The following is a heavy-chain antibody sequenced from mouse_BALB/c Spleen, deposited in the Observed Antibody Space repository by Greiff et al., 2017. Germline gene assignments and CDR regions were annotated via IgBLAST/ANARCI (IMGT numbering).Heavy chain of an antibody. Sequence: EVQLVESGGGLVKPGGSLKLSCAASGFTFTGYYMYWVRQSPGKSLEWIGYISPYDSGTSYKQNFKGKATFPIDNSNNTAYMHLNSLTSEDTAVYYGARGGDYDYDEAMDYWGQGTSVTVSS. CDR3: ARGGDYDYDEAMDY. CDR1: GFTFTGYY. D-gene: IGHD2-4*01. V-gene: IGHV1S135*01. J-gene: IGHJ4*01. CDR2: ISPYDSGT.